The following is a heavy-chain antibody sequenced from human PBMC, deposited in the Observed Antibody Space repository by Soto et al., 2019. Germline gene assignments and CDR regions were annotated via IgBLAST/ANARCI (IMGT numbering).Heavy chain of an antibody. Sequence: SQTLSLTCTVSGGSISSSSYYWGWIRQPPGKGLEWIGSIYYSGSTYYNPSLKSRVTISVDTSKNQFSLKLSSVTAADTAVYYCARHYDFWSDYYTGTGWFDPWGQGTLVTVSS. CDR3: ARHYDFWSDYYTGTGWFDP. CDR2: IYYSGST. V-gene: IGHV4-39*01. J-gene: IGHJ5*02. CDR1: GGSISSSSYY. D-gene: IGHD3-3*01.